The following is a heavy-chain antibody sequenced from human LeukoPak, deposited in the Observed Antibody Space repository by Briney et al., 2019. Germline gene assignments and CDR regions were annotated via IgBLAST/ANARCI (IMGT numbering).Heavy chain of an antibody. V-gene: IGHV3-48*01. J-gene: IGHJ4*02. D-gene: IGHD6-6*01. CDR3: AWEYSSSSGRSFDY. Sequence: SVKGRFTISRDSAKNSLYLQMNSLRAEDTAVYYCAWEYSSSSGRSFDYWGQGTLVIVSS.